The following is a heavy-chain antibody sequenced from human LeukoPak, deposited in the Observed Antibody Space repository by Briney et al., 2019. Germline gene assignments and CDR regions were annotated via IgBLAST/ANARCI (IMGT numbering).Heavy chain of an antibody. CDR1: GGSISTYY. V-gene: IGHV4-59*08. J-gene: IGHJ4*02. CDR3: ARGQYYFDY. Sequence: PSEALSLTCTVSGGSISTYYWSWIRQPPGKGLEWIGYISYSGSTKYNPSLKSRVTISVDTSKNQFSLKLSSVTAADTAVYYCARGQYYFDYWGQGTLVTVSS. CDR2: ISYSGST.